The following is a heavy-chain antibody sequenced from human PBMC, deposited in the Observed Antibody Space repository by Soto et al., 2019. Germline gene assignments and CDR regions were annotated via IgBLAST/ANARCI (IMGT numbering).Heavy chain of an antibody. Sequence: QVQLVQSGAEVRKPGSSVKVSCEASGGSFNNYVISWLRQAPGQGLEWMGGIIPNYEAANYAQKFRGRLTITADKATNTAYMELNSLRPEDTATYYCARYWNPGTLYGAFDIWGQGTTVIVS. CDR3: ARYWNPGTLYGAFDI. V-gene: IGHV1-69*06. J-gene: IGHJ3*02. CDR2: IIPNYEAA. CDR1: GGSFNNYV. D-gene: IGHD4-17*01.